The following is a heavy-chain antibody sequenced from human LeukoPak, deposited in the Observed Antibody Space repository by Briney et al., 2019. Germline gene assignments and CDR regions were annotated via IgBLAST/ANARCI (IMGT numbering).Heavy chain of an antibody. D-gene: IGHD3-22*01. CDR1: GGSISSSNW. Sequence: PSETLSLTCAVSGGSISSSNWWSWVRQPPGKGLEWIGEIYHSGSTNYNPSPKSRVTISVDKSKNQFSLKLSSVTAADTAVYYCARDKYYYDSSGYYGAFDIWGQGTMVTVSS. CDR2: IYHSGST. J-gene: IGHJ3*02. CDR3: ARDKYYYDSSGYYGAFDI. V-gene: IGHV4-4*02.